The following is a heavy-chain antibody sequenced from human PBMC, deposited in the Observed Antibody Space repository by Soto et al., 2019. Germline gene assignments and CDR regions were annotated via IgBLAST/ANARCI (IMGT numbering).Heavy chain of an antibody. CDR3: ARLGAYYQSLDP. V-gene: IGHV4-39*01. J-gene: IGHJ5*02. CDR2: ISYSGST. D-gene: IGHD3-22*01. CDR1: GGSISGDSYY. Sequence: SETLSLTCTVSGGSISGDSYYWGWIRQSPEKGLEWIASISYSGSTYYNPTLKSRLIISVDTSKSQFSLKLSSVTAADTAVYYCARLGAYYQSLDPWGQGTLVTVSS.